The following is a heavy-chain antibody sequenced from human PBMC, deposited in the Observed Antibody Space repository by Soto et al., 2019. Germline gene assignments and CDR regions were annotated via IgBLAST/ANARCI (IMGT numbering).Heavy chain of an antibody. CDR2: INHSGST. CDR1: GGSFSGYY. CDR3: ARGPSSILRRYFDY. V-gene: IGHV4-34*01. Sequence: PSETLSLTCAVYGGSFSGYYWSWIRQPPGKGLEWIGEINHSGSTNYNPSLKSRVTISVDTSKNQFSLKLTSVTAADTAVYYCARGPSSILRRYFDYWGQGTLVTVSS. J-gene: IGHJ4*02.